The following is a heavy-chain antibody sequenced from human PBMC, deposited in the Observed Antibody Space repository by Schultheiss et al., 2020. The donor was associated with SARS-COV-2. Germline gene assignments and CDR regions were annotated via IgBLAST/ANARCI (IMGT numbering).Heavy chain of an antibody. J-gene: IGHJ6*02. V-gene: IGHV3-66*01. CDR3: ARDFALRYVDRDYYAMDV. Sequence: GGSLRLSCAASGFTVSSNYMSWVRQAPGKGLEWVSVIYSGGSTYYADSVKGRFTISRDNPKNTLYLQMNSLRGEDTAVYYCARDFALRYVDRDYYAMDVWGQGTTVTVS. CDR1: GFTVSSNY. D-gene: IGHD3-9*01. CDR2: IYSGGST.